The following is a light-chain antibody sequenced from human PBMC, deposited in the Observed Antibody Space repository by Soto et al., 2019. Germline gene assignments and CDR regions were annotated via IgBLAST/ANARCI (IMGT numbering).Light chain of an antibody. Sequence: DIQMTQFPSSLSASVGDRVTITCRARQGVSACLLWYQQRLGRAPRLQIDSASCLVSGVPSMFRGSCSGTNFTLTISRLQPEDFATYYCQQSYRIPHTCGQGTKLE. CDR3: QQSYRIPHT. V-gene: IGKV1-39*01. CDR1: QGVSAC. J-gene: IGKJ2*01. CDR2: SAS.